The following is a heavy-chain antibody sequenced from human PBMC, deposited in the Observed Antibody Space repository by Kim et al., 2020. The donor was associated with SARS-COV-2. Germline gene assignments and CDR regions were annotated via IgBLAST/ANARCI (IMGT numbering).Heavy chain of an antibody. V-gene: IGHV5-51*01. D-gene: IGHD4-4*01. J-gene: IGHJ4*02. CDR1: GYRFTNDW. CDR3: ARGRYSKYILSGLVSFDF. CDR2: IYPGDSDT. Sequence: GESLKISCKASGYRFTNDWIGWVRQMPGKGLEWMGIIYPGDSDTKYSPSFQGRVTISADKSTSTAYLQWTSLKASDTAMYYCARGRYSKYILSGLVSFDFWGQGTLVTVSS.